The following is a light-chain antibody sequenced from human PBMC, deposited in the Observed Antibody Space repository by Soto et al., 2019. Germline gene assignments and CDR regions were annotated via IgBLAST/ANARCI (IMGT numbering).Light chain of an antibody. Sequence: IVMTQSPATLSVSPGERATLSCRAGQTIYSNVAWYQQRPGQAPRLLIYDASNRATGFPARFSGSGSGTDFTLTISSLEPEDFAVYYCQQRSDWPITFGQGTRLEIK. V-gene: IGKV3-11*01. CDR1: QTIYSN. CDR2: DAS. CDR3: QQRSDWPIT. J-gene: IGKJ5*01.